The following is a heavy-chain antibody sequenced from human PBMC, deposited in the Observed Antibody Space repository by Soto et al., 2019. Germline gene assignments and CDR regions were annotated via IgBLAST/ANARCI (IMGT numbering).Heavy chain of an antibody. CDR3: ASGGNWFDP. V-gene: IGHV4-59*01. J-gene: IGHJ5*02. Sequence: SETLSLTCNVSGGSISNYYWTWVRQSPEKGLEWIGYMYYNGNINYNPSLKSRVTISIDTSKNQFFLTLKSVTAADTAAYYCASGGNWFDPWGQGVLVTVSS. D-gene: IGHD3-16*01. CDR1: GGSISNYY. CDR2: MYYNGNI.